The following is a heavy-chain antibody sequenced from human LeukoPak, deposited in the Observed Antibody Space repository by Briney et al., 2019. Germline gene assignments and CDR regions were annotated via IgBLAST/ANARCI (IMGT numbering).Heavy chain of an antibody. CDR1: GYTFTSYG. J-gene: IGHJ5*02. CDR3: ARTLGDYGPYRFDP. CDR2: ISAYNGNT. D-gene: IGHD4-17*01. V-gene: IGHV1-18*01. Sequence: ASVKVSCKASGYTFTSYGISWVRQAPGQGLEWMGWISAYNGNTNYAQKLQGRVTMTTDTSTSTAYMELRGLRSDDTAVYYCARTLGDYGPYRFDPWGQGTLVTVSS.